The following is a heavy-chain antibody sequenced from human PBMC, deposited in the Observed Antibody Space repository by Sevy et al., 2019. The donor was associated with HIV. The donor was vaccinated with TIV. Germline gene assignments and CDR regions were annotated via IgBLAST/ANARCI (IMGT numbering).Heavy chain of an antibody. V-gene: IGHV3-30-3*01. Sequence: GGSLRLSCAASGFTFSSYAMHWVRQAPGKGLEWVAVISYDGSNKYYADSVKGRFTSSRDNSKNTRYLQMNSLRAEDTAVYYCARDFSYDSSGYYYDSHFDYWGQGTLVTVSS. CDR2: ISYDGSNK. CDR3: ARDFSYDSSGYYYDSHFDY. J-gene: IGHJ4*02. D-gene: IGHD3-22*01. CDR1: GFTFSSYA.